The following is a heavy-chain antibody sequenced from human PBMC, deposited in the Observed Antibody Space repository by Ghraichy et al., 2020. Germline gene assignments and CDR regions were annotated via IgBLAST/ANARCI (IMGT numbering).Heavy chain of an antibody. CDR3: TKWGAQSGSYRFVDY. Sequence: GESLKISCAASGFTFSNSAMDWVRQAPGKGLEWVSAVNGNADRTYYADSVKGRFTISRDNSKNTLYLQMNSLRVEDTALYYCTKWGAQSGSYRFVDYWGQGTLVTVSS. V-gene: IGHV3-23*01. CDR2: VNGNADRT. J-gene: IGHJ4*02. D-gene: IGHD1-26*01. CDR1: GFTFSNSA.